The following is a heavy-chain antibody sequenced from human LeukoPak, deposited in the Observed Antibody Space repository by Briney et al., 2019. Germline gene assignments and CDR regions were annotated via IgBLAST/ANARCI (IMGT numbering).Heavy chain of an antibody. CDR1: GYSLSSDYY. CDR2: IYHSGST. D-gene: IGHD5-12*01. Sequence: PSETLSLTCTVSGYSLSSDYYWGWIRQPPGKGLEWIGSIYHSGSTYYNPSLKTRVTISVDTSKNQFSLKLSSVTAADTAVYYCASDLSGYSGYAPGGPYYYMDVWGKGTTVTVSS. J-gene: IGHJ6*03. V-gene: IGHV4-38-2*02. CDR3: ASDLSGYSGYAPGGPYYYMDV.